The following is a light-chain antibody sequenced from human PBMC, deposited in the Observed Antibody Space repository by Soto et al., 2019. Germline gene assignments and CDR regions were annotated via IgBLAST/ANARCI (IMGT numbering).Light chain of an antibody. CDR2: GAS. CDR1: QSVSSN. Sequence: EIVMTQSPATLSVSPGERATLSCRASQSVSSNLAWYQQKPGQAPRLLIYGASTRATGIPARFSGSRSGTEFTLTISSLQSEDFAVYYCQQYNNWPPWTFGQGTKVAIK. CDR3: QQYNNWPPWT. V-gene: IGKV3-15*01. J-gene: IGKJ1*01.